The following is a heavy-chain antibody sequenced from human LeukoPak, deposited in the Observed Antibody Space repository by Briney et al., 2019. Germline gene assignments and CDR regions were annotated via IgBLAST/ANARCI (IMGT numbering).Heavy chain of an antibody. J-gene: IGHJ4*02. CDR3: ASSGYSSSWPLEY. V-gene: IGHV4-34*01. CDR2: INHSGST. D-gene: IGHD6-13*01. CDR1: GGSFSGYY. Sequence: SETLSLTCAVYGGSFSGYYWSWIRQPPGKGLEWIGEINHSGSTNYNPFLKSRVTISVDTSKNQFSLKLSSVTAADTAVYYCASSGYSSSWPLEYWGQGTLVTVSS.